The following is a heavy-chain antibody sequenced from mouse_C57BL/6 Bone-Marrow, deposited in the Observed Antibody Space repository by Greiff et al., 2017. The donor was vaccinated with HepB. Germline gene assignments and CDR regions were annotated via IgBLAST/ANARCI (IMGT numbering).Heavy chain of an antibody. Sequence: DVMLVESGGGLVKPGGSLKLSCAASGFTFSSYTMSWVRQTPEKRLEWVATISGGGGNTYYPDSVKGRFTISRDNAKNTLYLQMSSLRSEDTALYYCARLITTVVARYYFDYWGQGTTLTVSS. V-gene: IGHV5-9*01. CDR1: GFTFSSYT. CDR3: ARLITTVVARYYFDY. CDR2: ISGGGGNT. J-gene: IGHJ2*01. D-gene: IGHD1-1*01.